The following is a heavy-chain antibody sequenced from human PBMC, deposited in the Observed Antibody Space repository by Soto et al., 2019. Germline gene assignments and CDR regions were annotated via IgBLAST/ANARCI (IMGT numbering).Heavy chain of an antibody. CDR1: GFTFNDYY. CDR3: ARDLVIVTTIRRFDP. J-gene: IGHJ5*02. V-gene: IGHV3-11*05. Sequence: QVQLVESGGGLVKPGGSLRLSCAASGFTFNDYYMSWIRQAPGKGLEWVSYISGRNSYTHYADSVKGRFTISRDNTKNSRYLQMNNLRVEDTAVYYCARDLVIVTTIRRFDPWGQGTLVTVSS. CDR2: ISGRNSYT. D-gene: IGHD5-12*01.